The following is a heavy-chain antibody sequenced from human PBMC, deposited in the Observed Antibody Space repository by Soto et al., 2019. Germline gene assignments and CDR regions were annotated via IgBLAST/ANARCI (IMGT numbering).Heavy chain of an antibody. Sequence: SETLSLTCAVHGGSFSGFYWTWIRQPPGKGLEWIGEINHSGSSNYNPPLKSRVTVSLDTSRNQFSLSLNSVTAADTAVYYCARMAGPWYFDLWGRGTLVTVSS. J-gene: IGHJ2*01. CDR3: ARMAGPWYFDL. V-gene: IGHV4-34*01. CDR2: INHSGSS. CDR1: GGSFSGFY.